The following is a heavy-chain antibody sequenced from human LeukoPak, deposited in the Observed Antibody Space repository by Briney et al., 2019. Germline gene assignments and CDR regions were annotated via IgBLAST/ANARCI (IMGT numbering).Heavy chain of an antibody. CDR3: ARSRAFNSGAFDP. D-gene: IGHD1-26*01. V-gene: IGHV4-61*01. Sequence: SETLSLTCTVSGASVSSASYWSWIRQPPGKGVEWIAHIYNGVNTNYNPSPKSRVTISVDTSKNQFSLRLNSVTAADTAVYYCARSRAFNSGAFDPWGQGSLVTVSS. CDR2: IYNGVNT. CDR1: GASVSSASY. J-gene: IGHJ5*02.